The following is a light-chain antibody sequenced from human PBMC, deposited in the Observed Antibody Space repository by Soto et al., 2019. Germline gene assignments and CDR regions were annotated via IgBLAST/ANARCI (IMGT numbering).Light chain of an antibody. J-gene: IGLJ1*01. CDR2: RNN. Sequence: QSVLTKPPSASGTPGQRGTISCSGSSSNIGSNYVYWYQQLPGTAPKLLIYRNNQRPSGVPDRFSGSKSGTSASLAISGLRSEDEADYYCAAWDDSLSGLYVFGTGTKVTVL. CDR1: SSNIGSNY. V-gene: IGLV1-47*01. CDR3: AAWDDSLSGLYV.